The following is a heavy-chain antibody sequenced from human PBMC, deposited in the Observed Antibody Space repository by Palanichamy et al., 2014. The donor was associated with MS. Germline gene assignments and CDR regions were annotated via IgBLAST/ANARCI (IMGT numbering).Heavy chain of an antibody. J-gene: IGHJ4*02. CDR1: GFTFSSYG. D-gene: IGHD3-22*01. CDR3: AKELSVTMIVVVTDYFDY. Sequence: QVQLVESGGGVVQPGRSLRLSCAASGFTFSSYGMHWVRQAPGKGLEWVAVISYDGSNKYYADSVKGRFTISRDNSKNTLYLQMNSLRAEDTAVYYCAKELSVTMIVVVTDYFDYWGQGTLVTVSS. CDR2: ISYDGSNK. V-gene: IGHV3-30*18.